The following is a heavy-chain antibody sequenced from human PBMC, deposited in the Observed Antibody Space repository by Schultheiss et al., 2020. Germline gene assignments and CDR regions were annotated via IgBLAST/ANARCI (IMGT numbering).Heavy chain of an antibody. Sequence: GGSLRLSCAGSGYSFTSYAIGWVRQVPGKGLEWVGRINPDDSDTRYSTSLQGQVTISADKSISTAYLQWSSLKASDTAMYYCARRGIMITFGGVIVHRPRRCYFDFWGQGTMVTVSS. CDR3: ARRGIMITFGGVIVHRPRRCYFDF. J-gene: IGHJ4*02. V-gene: IGHV5-51*01. CDR2: INPDDSDT. CDR1: GYSFTSYA. D-gene: IGHD3-16*02.